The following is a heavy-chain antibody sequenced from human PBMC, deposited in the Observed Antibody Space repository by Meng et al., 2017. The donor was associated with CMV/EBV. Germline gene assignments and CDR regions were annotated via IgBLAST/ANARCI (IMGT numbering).Heavy chain of an antibody. V-gene: IGHV3-7*01. CDR1: GFTFSSYW. J-gene: IGHJ4*02. Sequence: GGSLRLSCAASGFTFSSYWMSWVRQAPGKGLEWVANIKQDGGEKYYVDSVKGRFTISRDNAKNSLYLQMNSLRAEDTAVYYCARERTYLRGYSGYDFRYFDYWGQGTLVTVSS. CDR2: IKQDGGEK. CDR3: ARERTYLRGYSGYDFRYFDY. D-gene: IGHD5-12*01.